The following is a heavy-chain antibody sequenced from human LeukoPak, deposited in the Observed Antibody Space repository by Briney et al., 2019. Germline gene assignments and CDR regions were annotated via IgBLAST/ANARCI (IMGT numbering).Heavy chain of an antibody. Sequence: PGGSLRLSCAASGFXFSSYWINWVRQAPGKGREWVAGINQDGSEKYYVDPVKGRFTISRDNAKNSLYLQMNSLRAEDTAVYYCARSLGGSYYPDAFDIWGQGTMVTVSS. D-gene: IGHD1-26*01. CDR1: GFXFSSYW. CDR3: ARSLGGSYYPDAFDI. V-gene: IGHV3-7*02. J-gene: IGHJ3*02. CDR2: INQDGSEK.